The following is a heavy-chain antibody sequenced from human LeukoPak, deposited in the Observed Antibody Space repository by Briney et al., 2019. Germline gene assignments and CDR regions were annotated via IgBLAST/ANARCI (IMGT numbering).Heavy chain of an antibody. V-gene: IGHV1-2*02. Sequence: ASVKVSCKASGYTFTGYYMHWVRQAPGQGLEWMGWINPNSGGTNYAQKFQGRVTMTRDTSISTAYMELSRLRSDDTAVYYCARTSGHYSGNNRFDPWGQGTLATVSS. J-gene: IGHJ5*02. D-gene: IGHD3-22*01. CDR3: ARTSGHYSGNNRFDP. CDR1: GYTFTGYY. CDR2: INPNSGGT.